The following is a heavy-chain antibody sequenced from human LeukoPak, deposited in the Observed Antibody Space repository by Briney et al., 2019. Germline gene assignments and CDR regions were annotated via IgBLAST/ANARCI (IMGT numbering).Heavy chain of an antibody. CDR2: ISWNSGNM. CDR1: GFSFDDYA. CDR3: IKDIGREVQPPPHYYHYGLYV. J-gene: IGHJ6*02. D-gene: IGHD3-16*01. V-gene: IGHV3-9*01. Sequence: PGRSLRLSCAASGFSFDDYAMHWVRQAPGKGLEWVSCISWNSGNMGYVGSVKGRFTISRDNARNSLYLQMNSLSAEDTAIYYCIKDIGREVQPPPHYYHYGLYVWGQGTIVTVSS.